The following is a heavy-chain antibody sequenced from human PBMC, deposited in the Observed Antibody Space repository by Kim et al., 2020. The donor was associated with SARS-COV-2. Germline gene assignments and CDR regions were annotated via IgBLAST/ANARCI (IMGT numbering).Heavy chain of an antibody. D-gene: IGHD2-2*01. CDR3: ARATRSRSRVDY. V-gene: IGHV4-34*01. CDR1: GGSFSGYY. CDR2: INHSGST. Sequence: SETLSLTCAVYGGSFSGYYWSWIRQPPGKGLEWIGEINHSGSTNYNPSLKSRVTISVDTSKNQFSLKLSSVTAADTAVYYCARATRSRSRVDYWGQGTLVTVSS. J-gene: IGHJ4*02.